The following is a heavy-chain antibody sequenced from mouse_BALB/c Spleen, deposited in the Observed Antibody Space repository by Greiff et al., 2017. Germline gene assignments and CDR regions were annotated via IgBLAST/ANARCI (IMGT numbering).Heavy chain of an antibody. CDR1: GFTFSSYA. CDR2: ISSGGST. Sequence: EVQRVESGGGLVKPGGSLKLSCAASGFTFSSYAMSWVRQTPEKRLEWVASISSGGSTYYPDSVKGRFTISRDNARNILYLQMSSLRSEDTAMYYCARGKSTTHYFDYWGQGTTLTVSS. CDR3: ARGKSTTHYFDY. D-gene: IGHD1-1*01. J-gene: IGHJ2*01. V-gene: IGHV5-6-5*01.